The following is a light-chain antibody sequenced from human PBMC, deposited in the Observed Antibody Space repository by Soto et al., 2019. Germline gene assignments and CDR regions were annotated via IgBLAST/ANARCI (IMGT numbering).Light chain of an antibody. CDR3: TSYTSSSTPGV. J-gene: IGLJ1*01. CDR1: SFNIGNNY. Sequence: QSVLTQPPSVSAAPGQKVTISCSGISFNIGNNYVSWYQQLPGTAPTLLIYDDNKRPSGIPDRFSGSKSATSATLGIAGRQTGDEADYYCTSYTSSSTPGVFGTGTKVTVL. V-gene: IGLV1-51*01. CDR2: DDN.